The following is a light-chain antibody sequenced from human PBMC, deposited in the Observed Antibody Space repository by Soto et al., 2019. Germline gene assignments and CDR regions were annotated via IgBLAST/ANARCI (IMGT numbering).Light chain of an antibody. CDR2: DAS. CDR3: QQRSNWPSIT. CDR1: QSVSSY. J-gene: IGKJ5*01. Sequence: PGERTTLSCRASQSVSSYLAWYQQKPGQAPRLLIYDASNRATGIPARFSGSGSGTDFTLTISSLEPEDFAVYYCQQRSNWPSITFGQGTRLEIK. V-gene: IGKV3-11*01.